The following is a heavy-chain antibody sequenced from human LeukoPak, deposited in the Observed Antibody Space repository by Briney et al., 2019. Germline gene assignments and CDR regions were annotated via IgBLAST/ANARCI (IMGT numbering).Heavy chain of an antibody. V-gene: IGHV1-8*02. CDR1: GGTFSSYA. D-gene: IGHD2/OR15-2a*01. J-gene: IGHJ4*02. CDR2: MNPNSGYT. Sequence: ATVKVSCKASGGTFSSYAINWVRQASGQGLEWMGWMNPNSGYTGYAQKFQGRVTMTRNTSISTAYMELSSLTSEDTAVYYCTRGRSTTYTYYWGQGTLVTVSS. CDR3: TRGRSTTYTYY.